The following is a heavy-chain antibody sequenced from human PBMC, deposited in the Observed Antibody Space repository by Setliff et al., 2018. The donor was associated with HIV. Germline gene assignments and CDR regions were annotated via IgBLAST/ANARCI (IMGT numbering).Heavy chain of an antibody. CDR1: GDSISSHY. V-gene: IGHV4-59*11. CDR3: ARGGYCTSTTCYPFDY. D-gene: IGHD2-2*01. J-gene: IGHJ4*02. Sequence: SETLSLTCTVSGDSISSHYWSWIRQPPGKGLEWIGSIYNSGTTDYNPSLKSRVTISVHTSENQFSLKLNSVTAADTAMYYCARGGYCTSTTCYPFDYWGQGTLVTVSS. CDR2: IYNSGTT.